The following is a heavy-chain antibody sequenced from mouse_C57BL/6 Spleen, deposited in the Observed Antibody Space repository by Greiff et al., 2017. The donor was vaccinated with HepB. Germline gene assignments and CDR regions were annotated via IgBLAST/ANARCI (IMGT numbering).Heavy chain of an antibody. CDR2: ISSGGDYI. J-gene: IGHJ4*01. CDR1: GFTFSSYA. V-gene: IGHV5-9-1*02. Sequence: EVQVVESGEGLVKPGGSLKLSCAASGFTFSSYAMSWVRQTPEKRLEWVAYISSGGDYIYYADTVKGRFTISRDNARNTLYLQMSSLKSEDTAMYYCTRGGIYYGKRGYAMDYWGQGTSVTVSS. CDR3: TRGGIYYGKRGYAMDY. D-gene: IGHD2-1*01.